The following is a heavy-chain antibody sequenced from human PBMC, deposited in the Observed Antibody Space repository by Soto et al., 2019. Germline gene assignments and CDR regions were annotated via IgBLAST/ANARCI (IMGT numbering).Heavy chain of an antibody. CDR1: GYTFTSYG. D-gene: IGHD3-9*01. V-gene: IGHV1-18*01. Sequence: QVQLVQSGAEVKKPGASVKVSCKASGYTFTSYGISWVRQAPGQGLEWMGWISTYNGNTNYAQKLQGRVTMTTDTSTSTAYMELRSLRSDDTAVYYCARYKGYEILTGFTGDAFDIWGQGTMVTVSS. J-gene: IGHJ3*02. CDR3: ARYKGYEILTGFTGDAFDI. CDR2: ISTYNGNT.